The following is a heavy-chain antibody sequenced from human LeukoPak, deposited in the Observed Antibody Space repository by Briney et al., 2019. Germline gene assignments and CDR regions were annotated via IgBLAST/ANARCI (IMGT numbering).Heavy chain of an antibody. CDR3: AKRDYYDSDHYYPLFDY. V-gene: IGHV3-23*01. CDR2: MNGNGDKV. D-gene: IGHD3-22*01. CDR1: GFTFSSYA. J-gene: IGHJ4*02. Sequence: PGGSLRLSCAASGFTFSSYAMAWVRQAPGKGLEGVSGMNGNGDKVYYADSVKGRFTISRDNSKNTLYLQINSLRGEDTAVYYCAKRDYYDSDHYYPLFDYWGQGTLVTVSS.